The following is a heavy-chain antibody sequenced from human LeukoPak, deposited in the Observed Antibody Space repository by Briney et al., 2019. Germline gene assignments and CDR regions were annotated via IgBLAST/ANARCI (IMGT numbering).Heavy chain of an antibody. V-gene: IGHV5-51*01. CDR2: IYPDDSDS. J-gene: IGHJ5*02. D-gene: IGHD3-10*01. CDR3: VRQRGSSGTINHFDP. Sequence: GESLKISCETSGYSFTTYWIGWVRQMPGTGLEWVGAIYPDDSDSRYSPSFQGQVVISADRSISTAYLQWKSLKTSDTAMYYCVRQRGSSGTINHFDPWGQGTLVTVSS. CDR1: GYSFTTYW.